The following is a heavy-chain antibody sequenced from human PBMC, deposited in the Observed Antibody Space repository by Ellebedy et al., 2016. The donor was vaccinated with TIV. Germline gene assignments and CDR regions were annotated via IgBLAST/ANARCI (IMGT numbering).Heavy chain of an antibody. CDR1: GDSISGYY. CDR3: ASSRERPLYWYFGL. Sequence: MPSETLSLTCTVSGDSISGYYWSWIRQPPGKRLEWIASIYYSGYTNHNPSLKSRVTVSLDTSKNQFSLKLSSMTAADTAVYYCASSRERPLYWYFGLWGRGTLVTVSS. D-gene: IGHD5-24*01. V-gene: IGHV4-59*01. J-gene: IGHJ2*01. CDR2: IYYSGYT.